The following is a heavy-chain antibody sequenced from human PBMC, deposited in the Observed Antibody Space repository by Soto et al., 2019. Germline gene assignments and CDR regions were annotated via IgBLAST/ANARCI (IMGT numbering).Heavy chain of an antibody. CDR2: ISSNAFYI. D-gene: IGHD4-17*01. J-gene: IGHJ4*02. CDR1: GFTFSRYS. Sequence: GGSLRLSCTASGFTFSRYSMNWVRQAPGKGLEWVSSISSNAFYIYYADSLKGRFTISRDNAKNSLYLQMNSLRAEDTAVYYGASETKSLYGDSLDYWGQGTLVTVSS. V-gene: IGHV3-21*01. CDR3: ASETKSLYGDSLDY.